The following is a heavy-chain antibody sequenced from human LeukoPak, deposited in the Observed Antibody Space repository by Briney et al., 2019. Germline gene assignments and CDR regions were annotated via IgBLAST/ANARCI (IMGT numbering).Heavy chain of an antibody. V-gene: IGHV3-66*01. CDR3: ARDRGSSGLGAFDI. CDR1: GFTVSSNY. J-gene: IGHJ3*02. Sequence: GGSLRLSCAASGFTVSSNYMSWVRQAPGKGLEWVSVIYSGGSTYYADSVKGRFTISRDNSKNTLYLQMNSLRAEDTAVYYCARDRGSSGLGAFDIWGQGTMVTVSS. CDR2: IYSGGST. D-gene: IGHD6-6*01.